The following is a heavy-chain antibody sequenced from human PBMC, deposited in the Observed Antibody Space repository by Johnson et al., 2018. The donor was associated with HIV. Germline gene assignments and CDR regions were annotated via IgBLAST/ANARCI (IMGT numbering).Heavy chain of an antibody. V-gene: IGHV3-30-3*01. D-gene: IGHD3-16*02. CDR2: ISYAGSNK. CDR3: ARDRTSYGWIHDAFDI. J-gene: IGHJ3*02. Sequence: QVQLVESGGGVVQPGRSLRLSCAASGFTFTTYSMHWVRQAPGTGLEWVAVISYAGSNKYYADSVQGRFTISRDNSKNTFYLQMNSLRTEDTALYYCARDRTSYGWIHDAFDIWGQGTMVTVSS. CDR1: GFTFTTYS.